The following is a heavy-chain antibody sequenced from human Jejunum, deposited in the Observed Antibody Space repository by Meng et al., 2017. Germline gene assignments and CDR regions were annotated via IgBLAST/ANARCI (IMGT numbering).Heavy chain of an antibody. V-gene: IGHV3-11*01. J-gene: IGHJ4*02. Sequence: QVQLVESVGGLVKPGGSLRLSGAASGFTFSDYYMSWIRQAPEKGLEWISFISPSGTTIYYTDSVRGRFTISRDNTKNSLYLEMNSLRAEDTAVYYCAKDIDRPDSFYYFDQWGQGTLVTVSS. CDR1: GFTFSDYY. D-gene: IGHD2/OR15-2a*01. CDR2: ISPSGTTI. CDR3: AKDIDRPDSFYYFDQ.